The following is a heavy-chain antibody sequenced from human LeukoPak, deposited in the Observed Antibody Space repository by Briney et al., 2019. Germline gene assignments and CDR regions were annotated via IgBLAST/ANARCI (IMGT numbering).Heavy chain of an antibody. CDR2: ISSSSSYI. J-gene: IGHJ6*03. CDR1: GFTISSYS. Sequence: GGSLRLSCAASGFTISSYSMNWVRQAPGKGLEWVSSISSSSSYIYYADSVKGRFTISRDNAKKSLYLQMNSLRAEDTAVYYCARESDIVVVVAATLYYYYYMDVWGKGTTVTISS. CDR3: ARESDIVVVVAATLYYYYYMDV. D-gene: IGHD2-15*01. V-gene: IGHV3-21*04.